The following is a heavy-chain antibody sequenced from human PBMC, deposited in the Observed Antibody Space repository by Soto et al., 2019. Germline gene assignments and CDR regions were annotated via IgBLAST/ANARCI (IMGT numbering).Heavy chain of an antibody. D-gene: IGHD6-19*01. Sequence: ASVKVSCKASGYTFPNYGISWVRQAPGQGLEWMGWISSYSGSTYYAQKFQGRVTMALETSTSTTYMELRSLKSDDTAVYYCARDQSSGWYGKDSGMDVWGQGTTVNV. CDR3: ARDQSSGWYGKDSGMDV. CDR1: GYTFPNYG. CDR2: ISSYSGST. J-gene: IGHJ6*02. V-gene: IGHV1-18*01.